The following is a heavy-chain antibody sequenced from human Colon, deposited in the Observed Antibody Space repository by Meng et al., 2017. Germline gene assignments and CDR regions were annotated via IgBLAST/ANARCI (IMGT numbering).Heavy chain of an antibody. D-gene: IGHD6-19*01. CDR3: VRSSAWVRTGFDP. V-gene: IGHV4-39*01. Sequence: QPQLQESGPGMVKPSEALSLTCSVSGGSISTSGYYWGWIRQPPGKGLEWIGSIGHSGTTYYTPSLKSRVAVSLDTSKSQFSLMLTSVTAADTAVYYCVRSSAWVRTGFDPWGQGTLVTVSS. CDR2: IGHSGTT. CDR1: GGSISTSGYY. J-gene: IGHJ5*02.